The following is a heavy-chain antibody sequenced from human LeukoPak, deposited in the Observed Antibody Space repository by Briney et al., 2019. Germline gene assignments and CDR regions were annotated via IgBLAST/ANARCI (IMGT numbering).Heavy chain of an antibody. CDR1: GGTFSSYA. CDR3: ARERGLRVYYFDY. V-gene: IGHV1-69*05. CDR2: IIPIFGTA. Sequence: SVKVSCKASGGTFSSYAISWVRQAPGQGLEWMGRIIPIFGTANYAQKFQGRVTITTDESTSTAYMELSSLRSEDTAVYYCARERGLRVYYFDYWGQGTLVTVSS. D-gene: IGHD3-16*01. J-gene: IGHJ4*02.